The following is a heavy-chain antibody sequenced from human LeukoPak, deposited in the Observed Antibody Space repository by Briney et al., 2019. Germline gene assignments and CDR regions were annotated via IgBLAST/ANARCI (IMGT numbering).Heavy chain of an antibody. CDR2: IDHSGRT. Sequence: SETLSLTCAVYGGSFSGYYWSWIRQPPGKGPEWIGEIDHSGRTNSNSSLKSRVTISVDMSKNQFSLRLSSVTAADTAVYYCARKSIATAGRQPYDYWDQGTLVTVSS. V-gene: IGHV4-34*01. CDR1: GGSFSGYY. CDR3: ARKSIATAGRQPYDY. D-gene: IGHD6-13*01. J-gene: IGHJ4*02.